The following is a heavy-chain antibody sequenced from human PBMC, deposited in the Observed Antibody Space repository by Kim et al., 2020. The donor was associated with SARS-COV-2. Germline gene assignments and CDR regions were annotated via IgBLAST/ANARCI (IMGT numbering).Heavy chain of an antibody. J-gene: IGHJ6*02. V-gene: IGHV4-39*07. CDR1: GGSISSSSYY. Sequence: SETLSLTCTVSGGSISSSSYYWGWIRQPPGKGLEWIGSIYYSGSTYYNPSLKSRVTISVDTSKNQFSLKLSSVTAADTAVYYCARDFPWEDYYGSGSYYGDYYYYGMDVWGQGTTVTVSS. CDR2: IYYSGST. D-gene: IGHD3-10*01. CDR3: ARDFPWEDYYGSGSYYGDYYYYGMDV.